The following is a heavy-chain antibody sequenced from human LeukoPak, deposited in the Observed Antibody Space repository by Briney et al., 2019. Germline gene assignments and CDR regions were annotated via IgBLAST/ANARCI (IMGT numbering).Heavy chain of an antibody. V-gene: IGHV3-7*01. CDR3: ARTLAARHTSGYIDY. D-gene: IGHD5-12*01. CDR1: GYTFSSYW. Sequence: SGGSLTLSCTASGYTFSSYWMSWVRQSPGEGGEGVANIKEDGREKYYVHSVKGRFTISRDNGKHSLYLQMNRLRAEDTAVYYCARTLAARHTSGYIDYWGQGTLVTVSS. J-gene: IGHJ4*02. CDR2: IKEDGREK.